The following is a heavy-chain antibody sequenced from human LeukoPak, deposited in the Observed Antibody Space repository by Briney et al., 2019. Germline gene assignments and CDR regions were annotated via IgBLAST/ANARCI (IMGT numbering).Heavy chain of an antibody. D-gene: IGHD3-10*01. CDR2: INPNSGGT. J-gene: IGHJ4*02. Sequence: ASVKVSCKASGYTFTGYYMHWVRQAPGQGLEWMGWINPNSGGTNYAQKFQGRVTMTRDTSISTAYTELSRLRSDDTAVYYCVRSKWFGESIDYWGQGTLVTVSS. CDR3: VRSKWFGESIDY. CDR1: GYTFTGYY. V-gene: IGHV1-2*02.